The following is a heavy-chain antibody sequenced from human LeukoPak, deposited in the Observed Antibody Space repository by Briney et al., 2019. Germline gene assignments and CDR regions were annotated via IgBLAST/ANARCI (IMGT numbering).Heavy chain of an antibody. CDR1: GFTFSSYS. J-gene: IGHJ4*02. V-gene: IGHV3-21*01. D-gene: IGHD5-24*01. CDR3: ARVVGDGYPDY. Sequence: GGSLRLSCAASGFTFSSYSMDWVRQAPGKGLEWVSSISSSSSYIYYADSVKGRFTISRDNAKNSLYLQMNSLRAEDTAVYYCARVVGDGYPDYWGQGTPVTVSS. CDR2: ISSSSSYI.